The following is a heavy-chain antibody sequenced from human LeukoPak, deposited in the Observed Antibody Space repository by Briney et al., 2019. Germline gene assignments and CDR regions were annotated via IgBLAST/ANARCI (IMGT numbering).Heavy chain of an antibody. Sequence: GGSLRLSCAASGFTFSSYCMSWVRQAPGKGQEWVANIKQDGSEKYYVDSVKGRFTISRDNAKNSLYLQMNSLRAEDTAVYYCARVDSSGWYNYFDYWGQGTLVTVSS. CDR1: GFTFSSYC. CDR3: ARVDSSGWYNYFDY. CDR2: IKQDGSEK. J-gene: IGHJ4*02. V-gene: IGHV3-7*01. D-gene: IGHD6-19*01.